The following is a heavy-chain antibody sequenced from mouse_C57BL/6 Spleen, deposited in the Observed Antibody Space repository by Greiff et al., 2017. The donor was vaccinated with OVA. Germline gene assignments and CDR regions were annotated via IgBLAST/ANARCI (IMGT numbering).Heavy chain of an antibody. Sequence: DVKLVESEGGLVQPGRSMKLSCTASGFTFSDYYMAWVRQVPEKGLEWVANINYDGSSTYYLDSLKSRFIISRDNAKNILYLQMSSLKSEDTATYYCARADYGNSFAYWGQGTLVTVSA. D-gene: IGHD2-1*01. CDR1: GFTFSDYY. CDR3: ARADYGNSFAY. CDR2: INYDGSST. J-gene: IGHJ3*01. V-gene: IGHV5-16*01.